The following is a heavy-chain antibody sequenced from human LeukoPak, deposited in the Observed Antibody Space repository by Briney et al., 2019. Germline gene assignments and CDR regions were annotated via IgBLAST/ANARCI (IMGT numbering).Heavy chain of an antibody. J-gene: IGHJ5*02. CDR3: ARDRRRGWFDP. CDR1: GFTFSSYA. CDR2: INSDGSST. Sequence: GGSLRLSCAASGFTFSSYAMHWVRQAPGKGLVWVPRINSDGSSTSYADSVKGRFTISRDNAKNTLYLQMNSLRAEDTAVYYCARDRRRGWFDPWGQGTLVTVSS. V-gene: IGHV3-74*01.